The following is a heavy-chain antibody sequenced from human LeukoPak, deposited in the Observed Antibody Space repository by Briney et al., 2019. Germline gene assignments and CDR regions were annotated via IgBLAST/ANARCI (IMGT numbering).Heavy chain of an antibody. CDR2: LHPNGGV. J-gene: IGHJ5*02. V-gene: IGHV4-4*07. CDR3: ARVIGVNDKYSDP. Sequence: SETLSLTCNVSSDSFSLYYWSWIRQPAGKGLEWIGRLHPNGGVNYNPSLRSRVTLSGDTSKRQVFLRLTAVTAADTAVYYCARVIGVNDKYSDPWGQGIPVTVTS. CDR1: SDSFSLYY. D-gene: IGHD3-22*01.